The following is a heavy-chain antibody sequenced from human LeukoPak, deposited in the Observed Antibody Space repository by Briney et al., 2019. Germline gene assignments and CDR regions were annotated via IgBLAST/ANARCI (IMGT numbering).Heavy chain of an antibody. D-gene: IGHD6-19*01. CDR3: ARGSGSGWALDR. Sequence: PGGSLRLSCAASGVIVSRNFMSWGRQAPGKGLQWVAIMYAGGTTDYSDSVRGRFHIPRDPSNSTLSLQINSLRAEDTAVYYCARGSGSGWALDRWGQGALVTVSS. V-gene: IGHV3-53*01. J-gene: IGHJ5*02. CDR1: GVIVSRNF. CDR2: MYAGGTT.